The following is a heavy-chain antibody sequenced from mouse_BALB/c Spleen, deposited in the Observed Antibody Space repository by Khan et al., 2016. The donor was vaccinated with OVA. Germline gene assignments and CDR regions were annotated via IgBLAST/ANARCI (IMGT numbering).Heavy chain of an antibody. Sequence: EVKLEESGPGLVKPSLSLSPTFTVTGYLITSGYGWNWFRQFPGNKLEWMGYIIYSGSTNYHPSLKSRISITRDTSKNLFFLQLNSVTTEDTATYYCARTARIKYWGQGTTLTVSS. CDR3: ARTARIKY. CDR2: IIYSGST. V-gene: IGHV3-1*02. J-gene: IGHJ2*01. CDR1: GYLITSGYG. D-gene: IGHD1-2*01.